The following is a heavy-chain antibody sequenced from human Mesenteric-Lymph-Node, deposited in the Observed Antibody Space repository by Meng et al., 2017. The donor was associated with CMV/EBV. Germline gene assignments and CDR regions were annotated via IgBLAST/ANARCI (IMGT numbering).Heavy chain of an antibody. J-gene: IGHJ4*02. CDR2: IHYTGTT. CDR3: ARRTPVGYCTGGTCPDFDY. D-gene: IGHD2-8*02. CDR1: GGSISSGHYS. V-gene: IGHV4-39*01. Sequence: SETLSPTCTVSGGSISSGHYSWAWIRRPPGRGLGWIGTIHYTGTTYYNPSLESRVTISVDTSENQLSLNLRSVTAADTAAYYCARRTPVGYCTGGTCPDFDYWGQGTLVTVSS.